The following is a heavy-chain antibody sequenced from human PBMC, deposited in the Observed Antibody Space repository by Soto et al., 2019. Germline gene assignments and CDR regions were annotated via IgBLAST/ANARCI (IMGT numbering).Heavy chain of an antibody. V-gene: IGHV3-72*01. CDR2: IRNRANSHTT. CDR3: ATLERIVGGTWDY. D-gene: IGHD1-26*01. Sequence: GGSLRLSCAAPGFTFSDHYMDWVRQSPGKGLEWVGRIRNRANSHTTVYAASVKGRFTISRDDSKNSVFLEMNSLKTEDTAVYYCATLERIVGGTWDYWGQGTLVTVSS. CDR1: GFTFSDHY. J-gene: IGHJ4*02.